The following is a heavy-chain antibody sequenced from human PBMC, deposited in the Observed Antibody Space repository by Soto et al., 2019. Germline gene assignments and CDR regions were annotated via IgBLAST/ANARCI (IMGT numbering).Heavy chain of an antibody. V-gene: IGHV3-33*01. CDR2: IWYDGSNK. CDR1: GFTFSSYG. CDR3: ARDLRDSSSSGPIDY. Sequence: PGGSLRLSCAASGFTFSSYGMHWVRQAPGKGLEWVAVIWYDGSNKYYADSVKGRFTISRDNSKNTLYLQMNSLRAEDTAVYYCARDLRDSSSSGPIDYWGQGTLFTVSS. D-gene: IGHD6-6*01. J-gene: IGHJ4*02.